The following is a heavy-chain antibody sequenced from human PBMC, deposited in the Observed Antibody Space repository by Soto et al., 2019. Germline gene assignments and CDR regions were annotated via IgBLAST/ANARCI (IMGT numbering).Heavy chain of an antibody. J-gene: IGHJ4*02. CDR1: GYTFTSFG. CDR3: ARGSSSGYYYGY. D-gene: IGHD3-22*01. CDR2: ISAYSGDT. V-gene: IGHV1-18*01. Sequence: QVQLVQSGAEVRKPGASVRVSCKASGYTFTSFGISWVRQAPGQGLEWMGWISAYSGDTDYAQKLQGRVTMTTDTSTSTAYMELRSLRSDDTAVYYCARGSSSGYYYGYWGQGTLVTVSS.